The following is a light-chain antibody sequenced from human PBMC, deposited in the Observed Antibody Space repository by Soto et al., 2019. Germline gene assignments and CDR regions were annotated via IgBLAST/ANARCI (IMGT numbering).Light chain of an antibody. CDR3: QQRSNWPSIT. CDR1: QSVSSY. Sequence: EIVLPQSPATLSLSPGDRAPLSCRASQSVSSYLAWYQQKPGQAPRLLIYDASNRATGIPARFSGSGSGTDFTLTISSLEPEDFAVYYCQQRSNWPSITFGQGTRLEIK. CDR2: DAS. V-gene: IGKV3-11*01. J-gene: IGKJ5*01.